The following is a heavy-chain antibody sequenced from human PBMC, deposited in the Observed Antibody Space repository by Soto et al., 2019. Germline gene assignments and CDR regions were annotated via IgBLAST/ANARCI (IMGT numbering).Heavy chain of an antibody. CDR3: ARDHWIAVAGRPRLGYFDY. D-gene: IGHD6-19*01. V-gene: IGHV3-48*03. J-gene: IGHJ4*02. CDR2: ISSSGSTI. Sequence: EVQLVESGGGLVQPGGSLRLSCAASGFTFSSYEMNWVRQAPGKGLEWVSYISSSGSTIYYADSVKGRFTISRDNAKNSLYLQMNSLRAEDTAVYYCARDHWIAVAGRPRLGYFDYWGQGTLVTASS. CDR1: GFTFSSYE.